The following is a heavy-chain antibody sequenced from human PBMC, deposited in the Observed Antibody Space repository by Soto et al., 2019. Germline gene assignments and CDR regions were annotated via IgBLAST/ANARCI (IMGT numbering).Heavy chain of an antibody. CDR2: TYPSGST. CDR1: GGSISGHA. D-gene: IGHD5-12*01. Sequence: SETLSLTCTVSGGSISGHAWIWVRQPAGRGLEWIGHTYPSGSTSYNPSLRSRVTMSLDTSNNQIFLNLTSVTAADTAVFYCVRGRSYSVYDFWGPGTLVTVSS. J-gene: IGHJ4*02. V-gene: IGHV4-4*07. CDR3: VRGRSYSVYDF.